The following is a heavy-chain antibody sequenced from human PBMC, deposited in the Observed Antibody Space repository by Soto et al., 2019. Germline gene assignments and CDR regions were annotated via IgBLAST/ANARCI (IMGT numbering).Heavy chain of an antibody. CDR3: ASKYCTNGVCYNWDYYGMDV. J-gene: IGHJ6*02. CDR1: GGTFSSYA. V-gene: IGHV1-69*06. Sequence: ASVKVSCKASGGTFSSYAISWVRQAPGQGLEWMGGIIPIFGTANYAQKFQGRVTITADKSTSTAHMELSSLRSEDTAVYYCASKYCTNGVCYNWDYYGMDVWGQGTTVTV. D-gene: IGHD2-8*01. CDR2: IIPIFGTA.